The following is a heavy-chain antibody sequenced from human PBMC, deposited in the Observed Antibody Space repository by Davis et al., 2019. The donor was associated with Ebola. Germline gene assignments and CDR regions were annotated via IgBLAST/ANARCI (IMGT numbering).Heavy chain of an antibody. Sequence: GECLKSPCAASGFTFSTYDMHWGRQDTEKGLEWVSSIGTTGDTHYADSVKGRSSISRENAKNSVYLQMNSLRAGDTAVYYCARANSGCAPGGCFSGHWFAPWGQGTLVTVSS. V-gene: IGHV3-13*01. CDR2: IGTTGDT. CDR1: GFTFSTYD. D-gene: IGHD2-15*01. J-gene: IGHJ5*02. CDR3: ARANSGCAPGGCFSGHWFAP.